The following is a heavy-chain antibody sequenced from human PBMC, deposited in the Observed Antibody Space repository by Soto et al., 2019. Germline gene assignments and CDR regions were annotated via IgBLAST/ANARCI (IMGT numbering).Heavy chain of an antibody. CDR3: ARDYDSSGYPRYYFDY. J-gene: IGHJ4*02. D-gene: IGHD3-22*01. CDR2: IWYDGSNK. Sequence: QVQLVESGGGVVQPGRSLRLSCAASGFTFSSYGMHWVRQAPGKGLEWVEVIWYDGSNKYYADSVKGRFTISRDNSKNTLYLQMNSMRAEDTAVYYCARDYDSSGYPRYYFDYWGQGTLVTVSS. CDR1: GFTFSSYG. V-gene: IGHV3-33*01.